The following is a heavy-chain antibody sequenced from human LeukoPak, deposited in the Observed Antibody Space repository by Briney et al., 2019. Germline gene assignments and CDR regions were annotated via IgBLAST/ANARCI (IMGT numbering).Heavy chain of an antibody. J-gene: IGHJ2*01. CDR3: ARAPREAWLLLTYWYFDL. CDR2: IYTSGST. CDR1: GGSISSGSYY. D-gene: IGHD3-22*01. Sequence: PSETLSLTCTVSGGSISSGSYYWSWIRQPAGKGLEWIGRIYTSGSTNYNPSLKSRVTISVDTSKNQFSLKLSSVTAADTAVYYCARAPREAWLLLTYWYFDLWGRGTLVTVSS. V-gene: IGHV4-61*02.